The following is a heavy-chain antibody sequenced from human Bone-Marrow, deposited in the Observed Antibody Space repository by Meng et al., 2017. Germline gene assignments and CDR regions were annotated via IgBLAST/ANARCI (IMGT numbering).Heavy chain of an antibody. Sequence: SETLSLTCAVYGGSFSGYYWSWIRQPPGKGLEWIGEINHSGSTNYNPSLKSRVTISVDTSKNQFSLKLSSVTAADTAVYYCARWRAAYFDYWGQVTLVTVSS. CDR2: INHSGST. D-gene: IGHD2-15*01. CDR1: GGSFSGYY. J-gene: IGHJ4*02. CDR3: ARWRAAYFDY. V-gene: IGHV4-34*01.